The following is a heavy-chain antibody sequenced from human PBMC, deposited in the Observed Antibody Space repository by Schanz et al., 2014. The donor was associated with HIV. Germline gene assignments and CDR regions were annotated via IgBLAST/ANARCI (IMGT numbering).Heavy chain of an antibody. J-gene: IGHJ6*02. Sequence: VQLVESGGGLVKPGGSLRLSCAASGFTFSSYWMHWVRQAPGKGLVWVSRINSDGSNTNYADSVRGRFTISRDNAKKSLYLQMNSLRAEDTAVYYCAREANLEWLFVVDVWGRGTTVTVSS. CDR1: GFTFSSYW. CDR3: AREANLEWLFVVDV. D-gene: IGHD3-3*01. V-gene: IGHV3-74*01. CDR2: INSDGSNT.